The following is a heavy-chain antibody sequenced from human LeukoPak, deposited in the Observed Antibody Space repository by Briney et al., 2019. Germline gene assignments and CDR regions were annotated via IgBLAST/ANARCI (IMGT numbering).Heavy chain of an antibody. Sequence: ASVKVFCKASEYTFSDYYMQWVRRAPGQELEWMGWINPNSGGTNYAQKFQGRVTMTRDTSISTAYMELSRLRSDDTAVYYCARGGSDILTGYFDYWGQRTLVTVSS. CDR3: ARGGSDILTGYFDY. CDR1: EYTFSDYY. J-gene: IGHJ4*02. CDR2: INPNSGGT. D-gene: IGHD3-9*01. V-gene: IGHV1-2*02.